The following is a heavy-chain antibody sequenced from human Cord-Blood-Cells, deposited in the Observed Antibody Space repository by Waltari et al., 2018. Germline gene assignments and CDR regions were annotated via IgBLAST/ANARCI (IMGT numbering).Heavy chain of an antibody. Sequence: NWVRQDPGKGLEWVSSISSSSSYIYYADSVKGRFTISRDNAKNSLYLQMNSLRAEDTAVYYCARGERFDPWGQGTLVTVSS. CDR2: ISSSSSYI. CDR3: ARGERFDP. J-gene: IGHJ5*02. V-gene: IGHV3-21*01.